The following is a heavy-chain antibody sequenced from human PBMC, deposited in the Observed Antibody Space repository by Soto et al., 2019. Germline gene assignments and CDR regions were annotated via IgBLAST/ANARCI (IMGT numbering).Heavy chain of an antibody. V-gene: IGHV4-4*02. J-gene: IGHJ5*02. CDR1: VCSISSSNW. CDR3: ARAPYRSGWHNWFDP. CDR2: IYHSGST. Sequence: QVQLQESGPGLVKPSGTLSLTCAVSVCSISSSNWWSWVRQPPGKWLEWIGEIYHSGSTNYNPSPKSRVTISVDKCKNQFSLKLCSVTAADTAVYYCARAPYRSGWHNWFDPWGQGTLVTVSS. D-gene: IGHD6-19*01.